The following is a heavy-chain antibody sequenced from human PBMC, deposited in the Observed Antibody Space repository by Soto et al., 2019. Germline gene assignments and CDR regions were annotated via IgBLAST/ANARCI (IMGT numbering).Heavy chain of an antibody. V-gene: IGHV4-31*03. CDR1: GGSISSGGYY. J-gene: IGHJ4*02. CDR2: IYYRGST. D-gene: IGHD2-21*01. CDR3: ARAFIQGGDCFDY. Sequence: QVQLQESGPGLVKPSQTLSLTCTVSGGSISSGGYYWSWIRQHPGRGLEWIGYIYYRGSTYDNPSLKSRVTISVDTSKNQFSLKLSSVTAADTAVYYCARAFIQGGDCFDYWGQGTLVTVSS.